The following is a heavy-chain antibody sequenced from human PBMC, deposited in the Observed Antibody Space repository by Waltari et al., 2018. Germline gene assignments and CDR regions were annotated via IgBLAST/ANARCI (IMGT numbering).Heavy chain of an antibody. CDR1: GYSFTPYW. D-gene: IGHD3-10*01. CDR3: ARATGVNWFAP. V-gene: IGHV5-51*03. J-gene: IGHJ5*02. CDR2: IYPDDSDT. Sequence: EVQLVQSGAVIGRPGESLKISCKGSGYSFTPYWIGWVRQMPGKGLEWMGFIYPDDSDTRYSPSFQGQVTISVDKSINTAYLQWSSLKASDTAMYYCARATGVNWFAPWGQGTLVTVSS.